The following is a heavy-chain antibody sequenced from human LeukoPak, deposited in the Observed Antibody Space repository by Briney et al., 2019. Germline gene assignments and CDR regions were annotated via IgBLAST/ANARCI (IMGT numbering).Heavy chain of an antibody. Sequence: GRSLRLSCAASGFTFSSYGMHWVRQAPGKGLEWVAVISYDGSNKYYADSVKGRFTISRDNSKNTLYLQMNSLRAEDTAVYYCAKDRGIKWFDPWGQGTLVTVSS. CDR1: GFTFSSYG. CDR3: AKDRGIKWFDP. J-gene: IGHJ5*02. CDR2: ISYDGSNK. V-gene: IGHV3-30*18. D-gene: IGHD3-10*01.